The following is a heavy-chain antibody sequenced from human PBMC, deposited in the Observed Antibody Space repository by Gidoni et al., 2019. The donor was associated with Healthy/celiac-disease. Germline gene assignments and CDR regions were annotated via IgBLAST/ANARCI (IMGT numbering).Heavy chain of an antibody. Sequence: QVQLVESGGGVVQPGRSLRLSCAASGFTFSSYGMHWVRQAPGKGLEWGAVISYDGSNKYYADSVKGRFTISRDNSKNTLYLQMNSLRAEDTAVYYCAKDRNTAMVTDDYYGMDVWGQGTTVTVSS. D-gene: IGHD5-18*01. CDR3: AKDRNTAMVTDDYYGMDV. J-gene: IGHJ6*02. CDR2: ISYDGSNK. CDR1: GFTFSSYG. V-gene: IGHV3-30*18.